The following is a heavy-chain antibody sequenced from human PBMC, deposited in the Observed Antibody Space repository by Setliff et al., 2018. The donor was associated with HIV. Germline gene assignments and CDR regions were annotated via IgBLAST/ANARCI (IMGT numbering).Heavy chain of an antibody. J-gene: IGHJ4*02. Sequence: GASVKVSCKASRYTFTTYSMHWVRQAPGQGLEWMGIINPSGGSTSYAQKFQGRVAMTRDTSTSTVYMELSSLRSEDTAVYYCARGRFLEWLLIGFDSWGQGTLVTVSS. V-gene: IGHV1-46*01. CDR1: RYTFTTYS. CDR3: ARGRFLEWLLIGFDS. CDR2: INPSGGST. D-gene: IGHD3-3*01.